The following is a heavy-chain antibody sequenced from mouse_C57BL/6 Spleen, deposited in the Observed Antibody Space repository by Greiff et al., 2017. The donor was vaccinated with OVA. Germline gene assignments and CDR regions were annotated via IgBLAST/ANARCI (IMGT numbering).Heavy chain of an antibody. J-gene: IGHJ2*01. CDR1: GYTFTDYT. D-gene: IGHD4-1*01. V-gene: IGHV1-22*01. CDR3: ARSWGYFDY. CDR2: INPNNGGT. Sequence: VQLQQSGPELVKPGASVKMSCKASGYTFTDYTMHWVKQSPGKSLEWIGNINPNNGGTNYNQKFKGKATLTVNKSSSTAYMELRSLTSEDSAVYYGARSWGYFDYWGQGTTLTVSS.